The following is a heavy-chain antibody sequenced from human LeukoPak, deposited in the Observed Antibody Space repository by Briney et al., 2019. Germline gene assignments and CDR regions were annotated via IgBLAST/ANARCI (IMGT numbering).Heavy chain of an antibody. CDR1: GFTFSSFA. Sequence: GGSLRLSCAASGFTFSSFAIHWVRQAPGKGLEWVAVISYDGTNRYYADYVKGRFTISRDNSKNTLYLQMNSLRAEATAVYSCARDRGATGYCSGGRCYSHFDYGGQRALVTVSS. V-gene: IGHV3-30-3*01. J-gene: IGHJ4*02. CDR3: ARDRGATGYCSGGRCYSHFDY. CDR2: ISYDGTNR. D-gene: IGHD2-15*01.